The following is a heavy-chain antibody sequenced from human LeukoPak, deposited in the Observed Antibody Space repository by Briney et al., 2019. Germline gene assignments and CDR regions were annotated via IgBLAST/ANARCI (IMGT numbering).Heavy chain of an antibody. CDR3: ARVQWIVVVIREYWFDP. V-gene: IGHV4-39*07. CDR2: IYYSGST. CDR1: GGSISSSSYY. Sequence: SETLSLTCTVSGGSISSSSYYWGWIRQPPGKGLEWVGSIYYSGSTYYNPSLKSRVTISVDTSKNQFSLKLSSVTAADPAVYYCARVQWIVVVIREYWFDPWGQGTLVTVSS. J-gene: IGHJ5*02. D-gene: IGHD3-22*01.